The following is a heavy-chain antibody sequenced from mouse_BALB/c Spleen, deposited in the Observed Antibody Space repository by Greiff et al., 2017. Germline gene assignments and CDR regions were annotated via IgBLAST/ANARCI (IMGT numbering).Heavy chain of an antibody. CDR1: GFTFSSYG. Sequence: EVQLQQSGGDLVKPGGSLKLSCAASGFTFSSYGMSWVRQTPDKRLEWVATISSGGSYTYYPDSVKGRFTISRDNAKNTLYLQMSSLKSEDTAMYYCASGTGTGGYFDVWGAGTTVTVSS. CDR3: ASGTGTGGYFDV. D-gene: IGHD4-1*01. J-gene: IGHJ1*01. CDR2: ISSGGSYT. V-gene: IGHV5-6*01.